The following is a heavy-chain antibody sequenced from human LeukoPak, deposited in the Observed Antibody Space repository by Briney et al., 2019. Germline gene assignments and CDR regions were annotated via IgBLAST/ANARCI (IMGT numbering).Heavy chain of an antibody. CDR1: EFTFTSHW. V-gene: IGHV3-74*01. CDR3: VSTGFDI. Sequence: GGSLRLSCAGSEFTFTSHWVYWVRQAPGRGLLWVSRTNPDGSNTAYADSVRGRFTISRDNAKYTLYLQMDSLRAEDTAMYYCVSTGFDIWGQGTMVTVSS. D-gene: IGHD1-1*01. CDR2: TNPDGSNT. J-gene: IGHJ3*02.